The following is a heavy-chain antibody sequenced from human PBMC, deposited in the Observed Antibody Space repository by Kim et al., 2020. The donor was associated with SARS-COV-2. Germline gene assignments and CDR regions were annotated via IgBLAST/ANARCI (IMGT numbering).Heavy chain of an antibody. V-gene: IGHV1-69*04. D-gene: IGHD1-26*01. CDR1: GGTFSSYA. Sequence: SVKVSCKASGGTFSSYAISWVRQAPGQGLEWMGRIIPILGIANYAQKFQGRVTITADKSTSTAYMELSSLRSEDTAVYYCARGLSYSGSYYWGAYFDYWGQGTLVTVSS. J-gene: IGHJ4*02. CDR2: IIPILGIA. CDR3: ARGLSYSGSYYWGAYFDY.